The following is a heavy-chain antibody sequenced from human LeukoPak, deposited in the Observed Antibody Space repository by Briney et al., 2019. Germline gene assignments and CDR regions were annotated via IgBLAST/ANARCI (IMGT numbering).Heavy chain of an antibody. CDR2: IIPIFGTA. CDR1: GGTFSSYA. D-gene: IGHD3-22*01. J-gene: IGHJ3*02. Sequence: SVKVSCKASGGTFSSYAISWVRQAPGQGLEWMGGIIPIFGTANYAQKFQGRVTITADESTSTAYMELSSLRSEDTAVYYCASRPYYYDSSGYLYAFDIWGQGTMVTVSS. CDR3: ASRPYYYDSSGYLYAFDI. V-gene: IGHV1-69*13.